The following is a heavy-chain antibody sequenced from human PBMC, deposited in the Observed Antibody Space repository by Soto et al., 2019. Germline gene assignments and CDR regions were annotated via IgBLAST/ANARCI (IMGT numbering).Heavy chain of an antibody. CDR2: ISGSGGST. CDR3: AKAIGIAVAENWFDP. V-gene: IGHV3-23*01. Sequence: GGSLRLSCAASGFTFSSYAMSRVRQAPGKGLEWVSAISGSGGSTYYADSVKGRFTISRDNSKNTLYLQMNSLRAEDTAVYYCAKAIGIAVAENWFDPWGQGTLVTVSS. D-gene: IGHD6-19*01. CDR1: GFTFSSYA. J-gene: IGHJ5*02.